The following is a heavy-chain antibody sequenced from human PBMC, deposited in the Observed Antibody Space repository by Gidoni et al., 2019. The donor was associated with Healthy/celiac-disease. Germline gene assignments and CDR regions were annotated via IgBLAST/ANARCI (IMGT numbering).Heavy chain of an antibody. CDR2: ISYDGSNK. CDR3: TTVVKNGFDY. CDR1: GFTFSSYG. D-gene: IGHD4-17*01. J-gene: IGHJ4*02. Sequence: QVQLVESGGGVVQPGRSRSLSCAASGFTFSSYGMHWVRQAPGKGLEWVAVISYDGSNKYYADSVKGRVTISRDNSKNTLYLQMNSLRAEDTAVYYCTTVVKNGFDYWGQGTLVTVSS. V-gene: IGHV3-30*03.